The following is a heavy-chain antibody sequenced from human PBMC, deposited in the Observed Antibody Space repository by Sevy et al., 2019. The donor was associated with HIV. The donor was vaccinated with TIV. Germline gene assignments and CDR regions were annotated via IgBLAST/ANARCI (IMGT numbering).Heavy chain of an antibody. J-gene: IGHJ4*02. D-gene: IGHD2-21*01. Sequence: GGSLRLSCAASGFTFSDYDMSWIRQAPGKGLEWISCVSSDYTYIDYADSVKGRFSISRDNAKNSLYLQMNILTPGDTAVYYCARDRRNYGGHHFDLWGQGTPVTVSS. CDR2: VSSDYTYI. CDR1: GFTFSDYD. CDR3: ARDRRNYGGHHFDL. V-gene: IGHV3-11*06.